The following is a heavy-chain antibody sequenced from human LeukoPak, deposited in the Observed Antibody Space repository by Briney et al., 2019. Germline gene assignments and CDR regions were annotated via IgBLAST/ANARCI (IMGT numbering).Heavy chain of an antibody. CDR2: INPNSGGT. V-gene: IGHV1-2*02. J-gene: IGHJ5*02. CDR1: GYTFTGYY. D-gene: IGHD3-3*01. Sequence: ASVKVSCKASGYTFTGYYMHWARQAPGQGLEWMGWINPNSGGTNYAQKFQGRVTMTRDTSISTAYMELSRLRSDDTAVYYCARGRRFLGWFLKNWFDPWGQGTLVTVSS. CDR3: ARGRRFLGWFLKNWFDP.